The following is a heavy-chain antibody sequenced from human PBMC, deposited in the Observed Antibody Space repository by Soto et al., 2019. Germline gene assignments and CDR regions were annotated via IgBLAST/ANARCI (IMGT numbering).Heavy chain of an antibody. Sequence: LSLTCTVSGGSISSGGYYWSWIRQHPGKGLEWIGYIYYSGSTYYNPSLKSRVTISVDTSKNQFSLKLSTVTAADTAVYYCARENPLFYYDSSGYPLHYFDYWGQGTLVTVSS. CDR2: IYYSGST. D-gene: IGHD3-22*01. V-gene: IGHV4-31*03. J-gene: IGHJ4*02. CDR1: GGSISSGGYY. CDR3: ARENPLFYYDSSGYPLHYFDY.